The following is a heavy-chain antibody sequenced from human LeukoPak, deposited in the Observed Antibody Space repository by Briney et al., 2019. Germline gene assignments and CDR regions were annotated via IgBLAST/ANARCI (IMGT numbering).Heavy chain of an antibody. Sequence: GGSLRLSCAASGFTFTIYAISWVRQAPGKGLEWVSTITNSGDKTFYADSVKGRFTISRDNAKNSLYLQMNNVRAEDTAVYYCARTSTDCLDCWGQGTLVTVSS. CDR3: ARTSTDCLDC. CDR1: GFTFTIYA. D-gene: IGHD2-21*02. CDR2: ITNSGDKT. J-gene: IGHJ4*02. V-gene: IGHV3-23*01.